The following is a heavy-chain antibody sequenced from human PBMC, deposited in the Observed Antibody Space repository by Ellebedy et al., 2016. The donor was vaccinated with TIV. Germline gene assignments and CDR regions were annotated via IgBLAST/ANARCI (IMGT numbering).Heavy chain of an antibody. Sequence: MPGGSLRLSCTVSGGSIGSYYWSWIRQPPGKGLEWIGHIYHSGSTNYNPSLKSRVTISIDTSKKQFSLKMNSVTAADTAVYFCARGLYSTFHIDNWGQGTVVIVSS. CDR2: IYHSGST. V-gene: IGHV4-59*12. J-gene: IGHJ4*02. D-gene: IGHD2/OR15-2a*01. CDR3: ARGLYSTFHIDN. CDR1: GGSIGSYY.